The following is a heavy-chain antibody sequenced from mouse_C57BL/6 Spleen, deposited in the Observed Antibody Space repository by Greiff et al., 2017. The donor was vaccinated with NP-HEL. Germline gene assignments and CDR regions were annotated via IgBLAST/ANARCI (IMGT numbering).Heavy chain of an antibody. V-gene: IGHV5-17*01. J-gene: IGHJ4*01. D-gene: IGHD2-4*01. CDR3: ARRADYDVGAMDY. CDR2: ISSGSSTI. Sequence: EVQLVESGGGLVKPGGSLKLSCAASGFTFSDYGMHWVRQAPEKGLEWVAYISSGSSTIYYADTVKGRFTISRDNAKNTLFLQMTSLRSEDTAMYYCARRADYDVGAMDYWGQGTSVTVSS. CDR1: GFTFSDYG.